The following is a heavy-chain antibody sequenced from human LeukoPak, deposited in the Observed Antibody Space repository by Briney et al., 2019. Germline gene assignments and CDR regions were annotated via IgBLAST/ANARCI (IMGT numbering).Heavy chain of an antibody. Sequence: PGGSLTLSCAASGFSFSTYAMNWVRRAPGKGLEWVSTIGASCADTFYADSVKGRFTISRDNSKNTLYLQMNNLRAEDTAIYYCAKDGIVVIERVAARLDYWGQGILVTVSS. D-gene: IGHD3-22*01. CDR1: GFSFSTYA. J-gene: IGHJ4*02. CDR2: IGASCADT. CDR3: AKDGIVVIERVAARLDY. V-gene: IGHV3-23*01.